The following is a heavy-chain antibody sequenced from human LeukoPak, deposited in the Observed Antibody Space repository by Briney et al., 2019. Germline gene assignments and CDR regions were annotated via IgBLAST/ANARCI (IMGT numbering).Heavy chain of an antibody. D-gene: IGHD1-26*01. V-gene: IGHV3-30*02. CDR3: AKDLWQWEPLTPGY. CDR1: GFTFSSYG. CDR2: IRYDGSNK. Sequence: GGSLRLSCAASGFTFSSYGMHWVRQAPGKGLEWVAFIRYDGSNKYYADSVKGRFTISRDNSKNTLYLQMNSLRAEDTAVYYCAKDLWQWEPLTPGYWGQGTLVTVSS. J-gene: IGHJ4*02.